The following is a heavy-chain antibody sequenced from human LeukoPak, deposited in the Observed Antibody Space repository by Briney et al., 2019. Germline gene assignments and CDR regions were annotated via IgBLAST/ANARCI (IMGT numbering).Heavy chain of an antibody. CDR3: ARGEFGELLPLDY. V-gene: IGHV4-30-4*01. Sequence: SETLSLTCTVSGGSISSGDYYWSWIRQPPGKGREWIGYIYYSGSTYYNPSLKSRVTISVDTSKNQFSLKLSSVTAADTAVYYCARGEFGELLPLDYWGQGTLVTVSS. D-gene: IGHD3-10*01. CDR2: IYYSGST. CDR1: GGSISSGDYY. J-gene: IGHJ4*02.